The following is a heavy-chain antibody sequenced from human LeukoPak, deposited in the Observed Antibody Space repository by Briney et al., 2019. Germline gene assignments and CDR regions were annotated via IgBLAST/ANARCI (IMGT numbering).Heavy chain of an antibody. D-gene: IGHD6-13*01. J-gene: IGHJ4*02. V-gene: IGHV3-48*04. CDR1: GFTFSSYS. Sequence: SGGSLRLSCAASGFTFSSYSMNWVRQAPGKGLEWVSYISSSSSTIYYADSVKGRFTISRDNAKNSLYLQMNSLRAEDTALYYCAKDRSIAAAGTKEFDYWGQGTLVTVSS. CDR2: ISSSSSTI. CDR3: AKDRSIAAAGTKEFDY.